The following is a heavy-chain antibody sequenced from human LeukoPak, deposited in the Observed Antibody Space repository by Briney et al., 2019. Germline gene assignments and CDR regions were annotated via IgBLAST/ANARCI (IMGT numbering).Heavy chain of an antibody. CDR2: ISSSSSYI. J-gene: IGHJ4*02. V-gene: IGHV3-21*01. D-gene: IGHD2-21*02. Sequence: GGSLRLSCAASGFTFSSYSMNWVRQAPGKGLEWVSSISSSSSYIYYADSVKGRFTISRDNAKNSLYLQMNSLRAEDTAVYYCARAGRGGDCYSDWGQGTLVTVSS. CDR1: GFTFSSYS. CDR3: ARAGRGGDCYSD.